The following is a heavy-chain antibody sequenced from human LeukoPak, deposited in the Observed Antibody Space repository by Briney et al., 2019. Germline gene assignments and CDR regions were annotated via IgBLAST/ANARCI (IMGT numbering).Heavy chain of an antibody. CDR3: ARDNYYDSSGYYYLLLRNNWFDP. CDR1: GFTFSSYW. J-gene: IGHJ5*02. CDR2: INSDGTST. V-gene: IGHV3-74*01. D-gene: IGHD3-22*01. Sequence: GGSLRLSCAASGFTFSSYWMHWVRQAPGKGLVWVSRINSDGTSTNYADSVKGRFTISRDNAKNTLYLQMNSLRAEDTAVYYCARDNYYDSSGYYYLLLRNNWFDPWGQGTLVTVSS.